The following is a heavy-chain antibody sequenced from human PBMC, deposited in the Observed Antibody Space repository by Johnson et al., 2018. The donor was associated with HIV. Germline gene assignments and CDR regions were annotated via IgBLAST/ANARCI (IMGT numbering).Heavy chain of an antibody. D-gene: IGHD3-16*02. CDR2: IYSGGST. Sequence: VQLVESGGGLVQPGGSLRLSCAASGFTFSSYAMHWVRQAPGKGLEWVSVIYSGGSTDYADYVKGRLTISRDNAKHSIYLQVNSLRAEDTALYYCARVVMITFGGVIALDAFDIWGQGTMVTVSS. J-gene: IGHJ3*02. CDR1: GFTFSSYA. CDR3: ARVVMITFGGVIALDAFDI. V-gene: IGHV3-66*01.